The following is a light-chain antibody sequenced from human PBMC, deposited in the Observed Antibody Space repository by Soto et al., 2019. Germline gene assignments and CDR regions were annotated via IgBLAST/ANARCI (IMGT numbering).Light chain of an antibody. CDR2: SDN. Sequence: QSVLTQPPSASGTPGQRVTISCSGSNSNIGRNTVNWYQQFPGAAPNLLIHSDNERPSGVPDRFSGSRSGTSASLAISGLQSEDEADSDCAAWDESPNVPVFGGGTKLTVL. V-gene: IGLV1-44*01. J-gene: IGLJ3*02. CDR1: NSNIGRNT. CDR3: AAWDESPNVPV.